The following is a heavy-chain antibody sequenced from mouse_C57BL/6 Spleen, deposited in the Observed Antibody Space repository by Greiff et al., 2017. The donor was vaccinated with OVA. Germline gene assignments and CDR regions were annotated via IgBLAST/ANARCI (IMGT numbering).Heavy chain of an antibody. V-gene: IGHV3-6*01. CDR1: GYSITSGYY. CDR3: AREGGNYDFDY. Sequence: EVQRVESGPGLVKPSQSLSLTCSVTGYSITSGYYWNWIRQFPGNKLEWMGYISYDGSNNYNPSLKNRISITRDTSKNQFFLKLNSVTTEDTATYYCAREGGNYDFDYWGQGTTLTVSS. J-gene: IGHJ2*01. CDR2: ISYDGSN. D-gene: IGHD2-1*01.